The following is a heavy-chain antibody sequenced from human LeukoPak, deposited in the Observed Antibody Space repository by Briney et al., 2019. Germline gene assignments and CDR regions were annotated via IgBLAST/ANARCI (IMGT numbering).Heavy chain of an antibody. CDR3: AKIGGSGSY. CDR2: ITRSNYI. V-gene: IGHV3-21*04. J-gene: IGHJ4*02. D-gene: IGHD1-26*01. Sequence: GGSLRLSCAASGFTFSSYSMNWVRQAPGKGLEWVSSITRSNYIYYADSVKGRFTISRDNSKNTLYLQMNSLRAEDTAVYYCAKIGGSGSYWGQGTLVTVSS. CDR1: GFTFSSYS.